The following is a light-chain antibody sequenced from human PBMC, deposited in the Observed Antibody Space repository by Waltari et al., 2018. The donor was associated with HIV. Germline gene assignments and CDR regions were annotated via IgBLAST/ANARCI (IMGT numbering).Light chain of an antibody. CDR1: QSVDSRY. CDR2: ATS. J-gene: IGKJ5*01. Sequence: EIALAPSPGTLSLSPGDRATLSCRTSQSVDSRYIAWYQQKAGQAPRLLIYATSTRATDIPDFTLTISRLEREDFAVYYCLQYGRSPPITFGQGTRLEIK. CDR3: LQYGRSPPIT. V-gene: IGKV3-20*01.